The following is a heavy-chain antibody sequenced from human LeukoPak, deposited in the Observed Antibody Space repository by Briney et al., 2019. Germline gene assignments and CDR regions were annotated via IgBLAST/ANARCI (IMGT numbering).Heavy chain of an antibody. Sequence: KPGGSLRLSCAASGFTISSYSMNWVRQAPGKGLEWVSSISSSSSYIYYADSVKGRFTISRDNAKNSLYLQMNSLRAEDTAVYYCARNRYPRLIYDSSGYFDYWGQGTLVTVSS. J-gene: IGHJ4*02. V-gene: IGHV3-21*01. CDR3: ARNRYPRLIYDSSGYFDY. CDR1: GFTISSYS. D-gene: IGHD3-22*01. CDR2: ISSSSSYI.